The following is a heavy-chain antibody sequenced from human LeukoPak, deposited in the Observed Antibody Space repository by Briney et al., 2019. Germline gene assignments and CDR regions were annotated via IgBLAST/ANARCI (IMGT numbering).Heavy chain of an antibody. V-gene: IGHV5-51*01. CDR2: IYPGDSDT. D-gene: IGHD4-17*01. J-gene: IGHJ4*02. Sequence: GESLKISCKGSGYSFTNYWIGWVRPLPGKGLEWMGIIYPGDSDTRYSPSFQGQVTISADKSISTAYLQWSSLKASDTAMYYCATSVATVTTFVYWGQGTLVTVSS. CDR3: ATSVATVTTFVY. CDR1: GYSFTNYW.